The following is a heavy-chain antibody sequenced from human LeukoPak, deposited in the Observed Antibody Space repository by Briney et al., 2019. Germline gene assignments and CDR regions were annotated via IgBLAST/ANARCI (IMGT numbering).Heavy chain of an antibody. CDR3: ASGGGSCYPACYYYYGMDV. V-gene: IGHV1-2*02. CDR1: GYTFTGCY. D-gene: IGHD2-15*01. Sequence: ASVKVSCKASGYTFTGCYMHWVRQAPGQGLEWMGWINPNSGGTNYAQKFQGRVTMTRDTSISTAYMELSRLRSDDTAVYYCASGGGSCYPACYYYYGMDVWGQGTTVTVSS. J-gene: IGHJ6*02. CDR2: INPNSGGT.